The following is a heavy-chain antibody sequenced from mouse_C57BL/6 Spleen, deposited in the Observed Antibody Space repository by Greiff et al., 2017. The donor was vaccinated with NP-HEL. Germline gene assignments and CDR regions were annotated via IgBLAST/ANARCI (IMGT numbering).Heavy chain of an antibody. Sequence: EVMLVESGGGLVPSGRSRRVDCAVMCCTVSDFYSEWVRQAPGKGPYWLAVLISKAKDYTTEYSASVKGRFIVSRDTSQSILYLQMNALRAEDTAIYYCARDAGTEYFDYWGQGTTLTVSS. CDR3: ARDAGTEYFDY. CDR1: CCTVSDFY. J-gene: IGHJ2*01. D-gene: IGHD4-1*01. V-gene: IGHV7-1*01. CDR2: LISKAKDYTT.